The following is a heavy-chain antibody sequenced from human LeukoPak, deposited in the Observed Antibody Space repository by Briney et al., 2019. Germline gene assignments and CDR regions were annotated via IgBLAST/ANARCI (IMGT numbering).Heavy chain of an antibody. D-gene: IGHD2-21*01. V-gene: IGHV1-8*01. J-gene: IGHJ6*03. Sequence: ASVKVSCKASGYTFSDYDVNWVRQAPGQGLGWMGWMNPTSVDTGYAQKFQDRVTMTRSMSRNTAYMELSRLRSEDTAVYFCARVVMKAFYYYYMDVWGKGTTIIISS. CDR3: ARVVMKAFYYYYMDV. CDR2: MNPTSVDT. CDR1: GYTFSDYD.